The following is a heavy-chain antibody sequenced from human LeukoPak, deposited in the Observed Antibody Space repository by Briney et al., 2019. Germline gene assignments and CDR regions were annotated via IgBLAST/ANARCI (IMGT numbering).Heavy chain of an antibody. V-gene: IGHV4-61*02. CDR1: DGSISSGSYY. J-gene: IGHJ4*02. CDR2: IYTRGST. Sequence: KPSETLSLTCTVSDGSISSGSYYWTWVRQPAGKGLEWIGRIYTRGSTTYNPSLQSRVTISLDTSKNLFSLNLRSVTAADTAVYYCARDDVGIAAAGGIYWGQGTLVTVSS. D-gene: IGHD6-13*01. CDR3: ARDDVGIAAAGGIY.